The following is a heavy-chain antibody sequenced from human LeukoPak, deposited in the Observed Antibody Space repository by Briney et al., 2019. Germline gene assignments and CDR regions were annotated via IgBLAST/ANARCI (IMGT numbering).Heavy chain of an antibody. CDR1: GFTFDDYT. CDR2: ISWDGGST. CDR3: AKGHIVGAITEFDY. V-gene: IGHV3-43*01. D-gene: IGHD1-26*01. Sequence: GGSLRLSCAASGFTFDDYTMHWVRQTPGKGLEWVSLISWDGGSTYYADSVRGRFTISRDNSKNSLYLQMNSLRTEDTALYYCAKGHIVGAITEFDYWGQGTLVTVSS. J-gene: IGHJ4*02.